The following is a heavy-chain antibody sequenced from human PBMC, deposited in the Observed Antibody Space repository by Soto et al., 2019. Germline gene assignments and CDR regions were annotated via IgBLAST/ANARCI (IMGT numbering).Heavy chain of an antibody. V-gene: IGHV1-8*01. CDR2: MNPNSANT. CDR1: GYSFTSYD. Sequence: QVQLVQSGAEVKKPGASLKVSCKASGYSFTSYDMNWVRQVPGHGPEWMGWMNPNSANTGYAQKFQGRITMSRDMSTRTAYKELSSLTSEDTAEYYCARGVFLDPHMDVWGRGTTITVS. J-gene: IGHJ6*03. CDR3: ARGVFLDPHMDV.